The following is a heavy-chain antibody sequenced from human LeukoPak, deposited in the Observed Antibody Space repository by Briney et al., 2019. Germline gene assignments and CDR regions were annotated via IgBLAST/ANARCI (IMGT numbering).Heavy chain of an antibody. CDR3: AGDLNSGWLGRGFDY. J-gene: IGHJ4*02. Sequence: GASVKVSCKASGYTFTSYGISWVRQAPGQGLEWMGWISAYNGNTNYAQKLQGRVTMTTDTSTSTAYMELRSLRSDDTAVYYCAGDLNSGWLGRGFDYWGQGTLVTVSS. CDR1: GYTFTSYG. D-gene: IGHD6-19*01. V-gene: IGHV1-18*01. CDR2: ISAYNGNT.